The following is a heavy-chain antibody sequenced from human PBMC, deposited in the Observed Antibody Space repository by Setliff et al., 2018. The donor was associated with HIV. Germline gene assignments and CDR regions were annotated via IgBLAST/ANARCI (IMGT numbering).Heavy chain of an antibody. V-gene: IGHV4-34*01. D-gene: IGHD6-19*01. J-gene: IGHJ6*03. CDR1: GGSFSGNY. CDR3: ARASGDTSKVVNDYYYYMDV. Sequence: LSLTCAVYGGSFSGNYWSWIRQPPGTGLEWIGDINHGGSTNYNPSRKSRVTISVDMSKNQISLKLSSVTAADTAVYYCARASGDTSKVVNDYYYYMDVWGKGTTVTVSS. CDR2: INHGGST.